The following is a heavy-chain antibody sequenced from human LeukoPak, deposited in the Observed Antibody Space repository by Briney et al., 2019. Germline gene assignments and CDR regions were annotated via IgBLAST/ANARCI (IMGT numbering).Heavy chain of an antibody. V-gene: IGHV3-11*01. D-gene: IGHD2-8*01. CDR2: ISSSGSTI. CDR1: GFTFSDYY. J-gene: IGHJ4*02. Sequence: GGSLRLSCAAPGFTFSDYYMSWIRQAPGKGLEWVSYISSSGSTIYYADSVKGRFTISRDNAKNSLYLQMNSLRAEDTAVYYCATVGGCTNGVCYTGEYYFDYWGQGTLVTVSS. CDR3: ATVGGCTNGVCYTGEYYFDY.